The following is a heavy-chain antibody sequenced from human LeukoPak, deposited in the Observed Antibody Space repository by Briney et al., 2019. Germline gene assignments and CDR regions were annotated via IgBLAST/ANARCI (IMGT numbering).Heavy chain of an antibody. CDR2: INHSGST. J-gene: IGHJ4*02. V-gene: IGHV4-34*01. D-gene: IGHD3-3*01. CDR3: ARHYDDFWSGLDY. CDR1: GESFSGFY. Sequence: PSETLSLTCAVYGESFSGFYWNWIRQPPGKGLEWIGEINHSGSTNYNSSLTSRVTISVDTSKDQFSLKLNSVTAADTAVYYCARHYDDFWSGLDYWGQGTLVTISS.